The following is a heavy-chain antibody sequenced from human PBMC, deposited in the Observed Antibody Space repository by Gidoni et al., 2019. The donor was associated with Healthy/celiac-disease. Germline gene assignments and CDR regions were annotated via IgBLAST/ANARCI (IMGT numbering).Heavy chain of an antibody. V-gene: IGHV4-39*02. CDR3: ARDERGYSGYDYYYYYGMDV. Sequence: QLQLQESGPGLVKPSETLSLTCTVSGGSISSSSYYWGWIRQPPGKGLEWIGSIYSSGSTYYNPPLKSRVTISVDTSKNQFSLKLSSVTAADTAVYYCARDERGYSGYDYYYYYGMDVWGQGTTVTVSS. CDR2: IYSSGST. D-gene: IGHD5-12*01. J-gene: IGHJ6*02. CDR1: GGSISSSSYY.